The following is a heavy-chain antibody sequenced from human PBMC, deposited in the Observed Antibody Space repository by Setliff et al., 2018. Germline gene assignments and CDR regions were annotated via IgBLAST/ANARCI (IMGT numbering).Heavy chain of an antibody. J-gene: IGHJ6*03. Sequence: GASVKVSCKASGYTFTSHYMHWVRQAPGQGLEWMGIINPSGGSTSYAQKLQGRVTMTTDTSTSTAYMELRSLRSDDTAVYYCARDLMVFARLIYYMDVWGKGTTVTVSS. D-gene: IGHD2-8*01. CDR3: ARDLMVFARLIYYMDV. V-gene: IGHV1-46*01. CDR2: INPSGGST. CDR1: GYTFTSHY.